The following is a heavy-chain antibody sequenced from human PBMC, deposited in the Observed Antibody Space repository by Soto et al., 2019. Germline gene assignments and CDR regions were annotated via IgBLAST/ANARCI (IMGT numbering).Heavy chain of an antibody. CDR1: GCTFSSYG. CDR3: AKGSHLDY. D-gene: IGHD2-15*01. CDR2: ISYDGSNK. V-gene: IGHV3-30*18. J-gene: IGHJ4*02. Sequence: PGRPLRLCWAAAGCTFSSYGMRWVRQAPGKGLEWVAVISYDGSNKYYADSVKGRFTISRDNSKNTLYLQMNSLRAEDTAVYYCAKGSHLDYWGQGTLVTVSS.